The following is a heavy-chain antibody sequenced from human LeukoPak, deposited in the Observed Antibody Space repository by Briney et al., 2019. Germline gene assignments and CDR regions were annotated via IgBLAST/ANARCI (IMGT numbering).Heavy chain of an antibody. J-gene: IGHJ4*02. Sequence: SETLSLTCAVSGVSISGGGYSWSWIRQPPGKGLEWIGYIYHSGSTYYNPSLKSRVTISVDRSKNQFSLKLSSVTAADTAVYYCARAWDSSGIDYWGQGTLVTVSS. CDR1: GVSISGGGYS. V-gene: IGHV4-30-2*01. CDR3: ARAWDSSGIDY. D-gene: IGHD3-22*01. CDR2: IYHSGST.